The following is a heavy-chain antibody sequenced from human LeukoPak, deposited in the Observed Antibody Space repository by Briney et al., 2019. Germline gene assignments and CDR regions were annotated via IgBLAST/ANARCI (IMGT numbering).Heavy chain of an antibody. CDR2: INPGGSSI. CDR3: TRDGSSWSFDY. Sequence: GGSLRLSCAASGFTFSSYWMHWARQVPGKGLVWVSRINPGGSSIAYADSVKGRFTISRDNAKNTLFLQMNSLRAEDTAVYYCTRDGSSWSFDYWGQGTLVTVSS. J-gene: IGHJ4*02. D-gene: IGHD6-13*01. CDR1: GFTFSSYW. V-gene: IGHV3-74*01.